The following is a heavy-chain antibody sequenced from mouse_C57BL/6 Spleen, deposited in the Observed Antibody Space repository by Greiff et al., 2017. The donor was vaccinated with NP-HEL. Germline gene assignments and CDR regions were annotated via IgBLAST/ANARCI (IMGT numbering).Heavy chain of an antibody. CDR2: ISYDGSN. Sequence: EVQLKESGPGLVKPSQSLSLTCSVTGYSITSGYYWNWIRQFPGNNLEWMGYISYDGSNNYNPYLKNRISITRDTSKNQFFLKLNSVTTEDTATYYCAREDYDGDYYAIDYWGQGTSVTVSS. CDR1: GYSITSGYY. J-gene: IGHJ4*01. V-gene: IGHV3-6*01. CDR3: AREDYDGDYYAIDY. D-gene: IGHD2-4*01.